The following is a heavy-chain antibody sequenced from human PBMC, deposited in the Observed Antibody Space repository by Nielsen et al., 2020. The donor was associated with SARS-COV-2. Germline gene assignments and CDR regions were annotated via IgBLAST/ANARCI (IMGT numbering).Heavy chain of an antibody. V-gene: IGHV3-49*03. CDR3: ARFPYCGGDCPGSWFDP. Sequence: GVLRLSCTGSGFTFGDFAMSWFRQTPGKGLEWVGFIRSNTFGGTTEYAASVKGRFTISRDDSKSIAYLQMNSLKSEDTAVYHCARFPYCGGDCPGSWFDPWGQGTLVTVSS. J-gene: IGHJ5*02. CDR2: IRSNTFGGTT. D-gene: IGHD2-21*02. CDR1: GFTFGDFA.